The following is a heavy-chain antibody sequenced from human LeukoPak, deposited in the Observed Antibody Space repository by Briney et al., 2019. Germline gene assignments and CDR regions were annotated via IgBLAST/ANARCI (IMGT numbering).Heavy chain of an antibody. CDR2: ISAYNGNT. CDR3: ARDDSVGVFDY. J-gene: IGHJ4*02. V-gene: IGHV1-18*01. CDR1: GYTFTSYG. Sequence: ASVKVSCKASGYTFTSYGISWVRQAPGQGLEWMGWISAYNGNTNYAQKLQGRVTMTTDTSTSTAYVELRSLRSDDTAVYYCARDDSVGVFDYWGQGTLVTVSS. D-gene: IGHD2-21*01.